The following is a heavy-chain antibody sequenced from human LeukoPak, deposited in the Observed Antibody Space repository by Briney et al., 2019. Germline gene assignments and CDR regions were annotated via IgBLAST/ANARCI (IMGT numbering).Heavy chain of an antibody. V-gene: IGHV1-18*01. CDR1: GYTFTSYG. CDR3: ASDGYGVSYCTNGVCYTGREDSDY. Sequence: ASVKVSCKASGYTFTSYGISWVRQAPGQGLEWMGWISAYNGNTNYAQKLQGRVTMTTDTSTSTAYMELRSLRSDDTAVYYCASDGYGVSYCTNGVCYTGREDSDYWGQGTLVTVSS. D-gene: IGHD2-8*01. J-gene: IGHJ4*02. CDR2: ISAYNGNT.